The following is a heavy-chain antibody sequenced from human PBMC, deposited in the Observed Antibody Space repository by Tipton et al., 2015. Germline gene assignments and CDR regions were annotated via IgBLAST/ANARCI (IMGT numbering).Heavy chain of an antibody. D-gene: IGHD6-19*01. Sequence: TLSLTCAVYGGSLSGYYWSWIRQPPGKGLEWIGSISHSGNTYYNPSLKSRVTMSRDTSKNQFSLKLSSVTAADTAVYYCAREAVARYYYGMDVWGQGTTVTVSS. CDR3: AREAVARYYYGMDV. CDR2: ISHSGNT. J-gene: IGHJ6*02. V-gene: IGHV4-34*01. CDR1: GGSLSGYY.